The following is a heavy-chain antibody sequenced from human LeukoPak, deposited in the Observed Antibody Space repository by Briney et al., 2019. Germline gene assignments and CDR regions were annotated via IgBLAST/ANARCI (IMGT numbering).Heavy chain of an antibody. CDR1: GGSFSGYY. Sequence: SETLSLTCAVYGGSFSGYYWSWIRQPPGKGLEWIGEINHSGSTNYNPSLKSRVTISVDTSKNQFSLKLSSVTAADTAVYYCARDLSVSYGSGSYYNWFDPWGQGTLVTVSS. J-gene: IGHJ5*02. V-gene: IGHV4-34*01. CDR2: INHSGST. CDR3: ARDLSVSYGSGSYYNWFDP. D-gene: IGHD3-10*01.